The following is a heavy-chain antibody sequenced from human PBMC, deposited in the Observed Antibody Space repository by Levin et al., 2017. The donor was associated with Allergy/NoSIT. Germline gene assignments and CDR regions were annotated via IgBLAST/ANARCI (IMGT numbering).Heavy chain of an antibody. J-gene: IGHJ4*02. Sequence: GGSLRLSCAASGPTFSNYAMNWVRQAPGRGLEWVSGISARGGSTYYPDSVEGRFTISTDNSKNTLYLQMNSLRAEDTAVYYCAKHSIVASRGGFDFWGQGTLVTVSS. CDR3: AKHSIVASRGGFDF. CDR2: ISARGGST. D-gene: IGHD6-13*01. V-gene: IGHV3-23*01. CDR1: GPTFSNYA.